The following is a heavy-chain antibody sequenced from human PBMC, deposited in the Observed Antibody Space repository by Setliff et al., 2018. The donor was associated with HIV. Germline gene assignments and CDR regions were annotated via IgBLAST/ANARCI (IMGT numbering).Heavy chain of an antibody. J-gene: IGHJ6*03. CDR2: TYYTGST. Sequence: SETLSLTCTVSGGSMSSHYWSWIRQPPGKGLEWIGYTYYTGSTNYNPSLKSRVTISVDTSKTQFSLKLSSVTAADTAVYYCARGSGYDSYYYYYMDVWGKGTTVTVSS. V-gene: IGHV4-59*11. D-gene: IGHD5-12*01. CDR3: ARGSGYDSYYYYYMDV. CDR1: GGSMSSHY.